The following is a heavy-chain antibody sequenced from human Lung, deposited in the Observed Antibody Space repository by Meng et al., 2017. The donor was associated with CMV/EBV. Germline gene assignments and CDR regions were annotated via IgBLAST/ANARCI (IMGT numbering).Heavy chain of an antibody. D-gene: IGHD6-13*01. CDR2: INPSDNTT. J-gene: IGHJ4*02. CDR3: ARDLGYSSSWYFQYYFDS. Sequence: ASXXVSXKASGYTLTNYYIHWVRQAPGQGLEWMGIINPSDNTTIYAQKFQGRVTMTRDTSTSTVYMELSSLRSDDTALYYCARDLGYSSSWYFQYYFDSWGQGXLVTVSS. V-gene: IGHV1-46*01. CDR1: GYTLTNYY.